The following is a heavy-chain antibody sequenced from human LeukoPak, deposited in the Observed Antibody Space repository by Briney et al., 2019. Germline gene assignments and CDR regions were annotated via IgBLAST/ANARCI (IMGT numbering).Heavy chain of an antibody. CDR2: ISVYNGNT. V-gene: IGHV1-18*01. CDR3: ARDVRVRGGNPYYFDY. Sequence: GASVKVSCKASGYTFISYGISWVRQAPGQGLEWMGWISVYNGNTNYAQNLQGRVTMTTDTSTSTAYMELRSLRSDDTAVYYCARDVRVRGGNPYYFDYWGQGTLVTVSS. J-gene: IGHJ4*02. D-gene: IGHD2-15*01. CDR1: GYTFISYG.